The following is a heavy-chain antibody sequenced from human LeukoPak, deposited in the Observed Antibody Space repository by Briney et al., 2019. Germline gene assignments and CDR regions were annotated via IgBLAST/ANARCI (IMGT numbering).Heavy chain of an antibody. CDR2: IYYSGST. V-gene: IGHV4-59*08. CDR3: ARHGGGYCSSTSCSISPFDY. D-gene: IGHD2-2*01. J-gene: IGHJ4*02. Sequence: PSETLSLTCTVSGGSISSYYWSWIRQPPGKGLGWIGYIYYSGSTNYNPSLKSRVTISVDTSKNQFSLKLSSVTAADTAVYYCARHGGGYCSSTSCSISPFDYWGQGTLVTVSS. CDR1: GGSISSYY.